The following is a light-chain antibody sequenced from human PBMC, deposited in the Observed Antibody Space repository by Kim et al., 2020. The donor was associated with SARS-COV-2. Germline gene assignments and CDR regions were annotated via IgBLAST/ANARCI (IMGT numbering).Light chain of an antibody. J-gene: IGKJ1*01. CDR2: AAS. V-gene: IGKV1-27*01. CDR1: QGIRNY. CDR3: HMYNSVPWT. Sequence: DIQMTQSPSSLSASVGDRVTITCRASQGIRNYLAWYQQKPGKGPKLLIYAASTLQSGVPSRFSGSGSGTDFTLTISSLQPEDVATYYCHMYNSVPWTFGRGTKVDIK.